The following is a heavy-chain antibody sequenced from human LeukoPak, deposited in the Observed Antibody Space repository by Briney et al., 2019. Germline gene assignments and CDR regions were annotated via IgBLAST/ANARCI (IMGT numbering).Heavy chain of an antibody. CDR2: INHSGST. D-gene: IGHD3-22*01. Sequence: SETLSHTCAVYGGSFSGYYWSWIRQPPGKGLEWIGEINHSGSTNYNPSLKSRVTISVDTSKNQFSLKLSSVTAADTAVYYCARGGPYYYDSSGYCLDYWGQGTLVTVSS. CDR1: GGSFSGYY. V-gene: IGHV4-34*01. J-gene: IGHJ4*02. CDR3: ARGGPYYYDSSGYCLDY.